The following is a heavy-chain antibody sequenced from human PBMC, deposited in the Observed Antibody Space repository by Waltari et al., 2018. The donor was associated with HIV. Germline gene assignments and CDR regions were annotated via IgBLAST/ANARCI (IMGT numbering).Heavy chain of an antibody. CDR1: GYRLIALS. Sequence: QVQLVQSGGEVKKPGASVTVSCKVSGYRLIALSMHWVRQAPGKGLEWMGGFDPENDGTIYAQKFQGRVTMTDDTSTDTAYMELSSLKSEDTAVYYCVTGYDTSGQSPTMGDYWGQGTLVTVSS. D-gene: IGHD3-22*01. V-gene: IGHV1-24*01. CDR2: FDPENDGT. J-gene: IGHJ4*02. CDR3: VTGYDTSGQSPTMGDY.